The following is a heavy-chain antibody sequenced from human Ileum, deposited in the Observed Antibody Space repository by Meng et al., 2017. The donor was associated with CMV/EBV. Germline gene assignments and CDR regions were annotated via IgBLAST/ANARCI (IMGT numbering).Heavy chain of an antibody. Sequence: QMQLQEAGPGRVKPAETLSLPCTASGDPISSGSHSWAWFRQPPGKRLEWIGSMYFSGIADYNPSLKSRVTISLHATQKQFSLRLTSVTAADSAVYFCARDLTNKWFYYWGQGTLVTVSS. CDR1: GDPISSGSHS. J-gene: IGHJ4*02. D-gene: IGHD1-26*01. CDR2: MYFSGIA. V-gene: IGHV4-39*07. CDR3: ARDLTNKWFYY.